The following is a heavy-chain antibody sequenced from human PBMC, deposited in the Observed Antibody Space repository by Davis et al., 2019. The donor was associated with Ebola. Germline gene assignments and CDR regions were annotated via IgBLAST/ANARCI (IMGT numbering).Heavy chain of an antibody. CDR1: GGSISSYH. CDR2: VYYSENT. Sequence: MPSETLSLTCTVSGGSISSYHWSWIRQPPGKGLEWIGHVYYSENTNYNPSLKSRVTISVDTSKNQFSLKLSSVTAADTAVYYCARYSPYSYGLDYWGQGTLVTVSS. J-gene: IGHJ4*02. D-gene: IGHD5-18*01. CDR3: ARYSPYSYGLDY. V-gene: IGHV4-59*08.